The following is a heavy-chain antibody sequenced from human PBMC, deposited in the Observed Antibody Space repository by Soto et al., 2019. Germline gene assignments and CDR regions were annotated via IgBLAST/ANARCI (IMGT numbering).Heavy chain of an antibody. J-gene: IGHJ4*02. D-gene: IGHD5-12*01. CDR1: GFSFTTAGVA. CDR2: IYYNDDR. V-gene: IGHV2-5*01. CDR3: ADSDGGYEIIYFDF. Sequence: SGPTLVNPTQTLTLTCTFSGFSFTTAGVAVGWIRQTPGGALEWLTLIYYNDDRRFSPSLKTRLTITGDTSKNQVVLSLTNVNPGDTATYFCADSDGGYEIIYFDFWGQGIPVTASS.